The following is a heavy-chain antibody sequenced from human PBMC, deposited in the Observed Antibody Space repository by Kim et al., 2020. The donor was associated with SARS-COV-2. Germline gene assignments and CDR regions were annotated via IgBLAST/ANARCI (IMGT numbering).Heavy chain of an antibody. D-gene: IGHD3-10*01. CDR2: IYYTGAT. CDR1: GDSLDGNY. J-gene: IGHJ4*02. V-gene: IGHV4-59*01. Sequence: SETLSLTCTVSGDSLDGNYWGWIRQPPGKGLEWIGYIYYTGATNYNRSLTSRVCISIDTSKNQFSLKLRFVTAADTAVYYCARVRGGRLRLDDWGQGTLVTVSS. CDR3: ARVRGGRLRLDD.